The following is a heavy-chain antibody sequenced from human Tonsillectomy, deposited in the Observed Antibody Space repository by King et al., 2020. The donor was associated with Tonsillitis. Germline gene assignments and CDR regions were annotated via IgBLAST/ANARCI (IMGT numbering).Heavy chain of an antibody. CDR3: ARPYFYYMDV. CDR1: GYRFTNYR. D-gene: IGHD2-21*01. V-gene: IGHV5-10-1*03. Sequence: VQLVESGAELKKPGESLRISCKGSGYRFTNYRIHWVLQMPGKCLDCMVTLDPSDSHPNYSPAFRGHVTMSVDRSINTAYLQWDSLKASDTAMYFCARPYFYYMDVWGKGTTVTVSS. J-gene: IGHJ6*03. CDR2: LDPSDSHP.